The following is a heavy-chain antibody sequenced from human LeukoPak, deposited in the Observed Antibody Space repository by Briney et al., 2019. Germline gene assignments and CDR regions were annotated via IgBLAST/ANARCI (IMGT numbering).Heavy chain of an antibody. CDR3: GASPSPTGTERYY. J-gene: IGHJ4*02. Sequence: RGESLKISCKLSGYTFTTYWIGWVRQMAGKGLEWMGIIYPTDSDARYSPSFQGQVTISVDKSISTVYLQWNSLKASDSAMYYCGASPSPTGTERYYWGQGTLVTVSS. V-gene: IGHV5-51*01. CDR1: GYTFTTYW. D-gene: IGHD1-1*01. CDR2: IYPTDSDA.